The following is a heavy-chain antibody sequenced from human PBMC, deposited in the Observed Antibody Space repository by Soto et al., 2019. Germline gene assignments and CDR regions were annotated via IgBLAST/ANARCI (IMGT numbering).Heavy chain of an antibody. Sequence: GASAEASCKASRGTNSSYAISWVRHPPGQGLEWMGGIIPIFGTANYAQKFQGRVTITADESPSTACMEVSSLRSEDTAVCYCARDQIAAAFRGFDPWGQGTLVTVSS. J-gene: IGHJ5*02. CDR1: RGTNSSYA. D-gene: IGHD6-13*01. V-gene: IGHV1-69*13. CDR2: IIPIFGTA. CDR3: ARDQIAAAFRGFDP.